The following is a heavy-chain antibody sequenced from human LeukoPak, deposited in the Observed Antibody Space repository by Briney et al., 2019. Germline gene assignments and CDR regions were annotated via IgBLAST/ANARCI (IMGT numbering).Heavy chain of an antibody. CDR3: ARDRGCSSTSCGYSWFDP. D-gene: IGHD2-2*01. Sequence: PGGSLRLSCAASGFTFSSYAMHWVRQAPGKGLEWVAVISYDGSNKYYADSVKGRFTISRDNSKNTLYLQMNSLRAEDTAVYYCARDRGCSSTSCGYSWFDPWGQGTLVTVSS. V-gene: IGHV3-30*01. CDR2: ISYDGSNK. CDR1: GFTFSSYA. J-gene: IGHJ5*02.